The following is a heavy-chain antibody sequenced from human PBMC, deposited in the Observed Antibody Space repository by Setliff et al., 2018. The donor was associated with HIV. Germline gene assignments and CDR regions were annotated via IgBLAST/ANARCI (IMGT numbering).Heavy chain of an antibody. J-gene: IGHJ4*02. Sequence: SGPTLVNPTQTLTLTCTFSGFSLSTSGMRVSWIRQPPGKALEWLARIDWDADKFYTTSLKTRLTISKDTSKNQVVLTMTNMDPVDTATYYCARRRQQWLVFDYWGQGTLVTVSS. CDR2: IDWDADK. CDR1: GFSLSTSGMR. CDR3: ARRRQQWLVFDY. V-gene: IGHV2-70*12. D-gene: IGHD6-19*01.